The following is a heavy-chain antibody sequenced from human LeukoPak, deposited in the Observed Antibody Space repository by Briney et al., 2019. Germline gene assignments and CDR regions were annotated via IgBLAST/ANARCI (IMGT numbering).Heavy chain of an antibody. CDR3: ARDRYGYDS. J-gene: IGHJ4*02. Sequence: GGSLRLSCGASGFTFSGYWMSWFRQAPGKGLEWVAVISYDGSGKEYADSVKGRFTISRDNSKNTVYLQMNSLRAGDTAVYYCARDRYGYDSWGQGTLVTVSS. V-gene: IGHV3-30*03. CDR2: ISYDGSGK. CDR1: GFTFSGYW. D-gene: IGHD5-18*01.